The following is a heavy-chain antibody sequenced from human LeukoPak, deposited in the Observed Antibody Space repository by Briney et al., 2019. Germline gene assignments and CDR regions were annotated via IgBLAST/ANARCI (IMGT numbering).Heavy chain of an antibody. CDR2: ISSSVSTI. D-gene: IGHD6-19*01. V-gene: IGHV3-48*03. Sequence: AGGSLRLSCAASGFTFNSYEMNWVRQAPGKGLEWVSYISSSVSTIYYADSVKGRFTISRDNAKNSLYLQMNSLRAEDTAVYYCAREAVTGTGFDYWGQGTLVTVSS. J-gene: IGHJ4*02. CDR1: GFTFNSYE. CDR3: AREAVTGTGFDY.